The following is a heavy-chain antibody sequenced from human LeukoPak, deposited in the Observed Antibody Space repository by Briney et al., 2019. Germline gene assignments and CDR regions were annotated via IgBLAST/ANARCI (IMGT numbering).Heavy chain of an antibody. V-gene: IGHV1-69*05. CDR1: GGTFSSYA. CDR3: ARGRPTIVVVPAALDY. J-gene: IGHJ4*02. Sequence: GASVKVCCKASGGTFSSYAISWVRQAPGQGLEWMRGIIPIFGTANYAQKFQGRVTITTDESTSTAYMELSSLRSEDTAVYYCARGRPTIVVVPAALDYWGQGTLVTVSS. D-gene: IGHD2-2*01. CDR2: IIPIFGTA.